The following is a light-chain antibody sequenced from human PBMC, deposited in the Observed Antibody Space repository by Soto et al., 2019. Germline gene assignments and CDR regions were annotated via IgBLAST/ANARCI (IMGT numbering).Light chain of an antibody. CDR1: QSVSSSY. CDR2: GAS. Sequence: EVVLTQSPATLSVSTGERVTLSCRASQSVSSSYFAWYQQKPGQAPRLLIYGASTRATGFPARFSGSGSGTEFTLTISSLQSEDFAVYYCQQYNNWPLTFGGGTKVDIK. CDR3: QQYNNWPLT. V-gene: IGKV3-15*01. J-gene: IGKJ4*01.